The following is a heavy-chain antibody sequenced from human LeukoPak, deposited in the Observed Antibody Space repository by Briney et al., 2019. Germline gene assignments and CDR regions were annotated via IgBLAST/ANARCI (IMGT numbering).Heavy chain of an antibody. Sequence: PSETLSLTCAVYGVSFSGYYWSWIRQPPGKGLEWIGEINHSGSTNYNPSLKSRVTISVDTSKNQFSLKLSSVTAADTAVYYCARGVVWFGELYHPFDYWGQGTLVTVSS. V-gene: IGHV4-34*01. D-gene: IGHD3-10*01. CDR2: INHSGST. J-gene: IGHJ4*02. CDR1: GVSFSGYY. CDR3: ARGVVWFGELYHPFDY.